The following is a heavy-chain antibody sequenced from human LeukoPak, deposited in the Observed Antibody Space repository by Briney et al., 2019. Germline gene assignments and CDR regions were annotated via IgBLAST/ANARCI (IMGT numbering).Heavy chain of an antibody. V-gene: IGHV1-18*01. CDR1: GYTFTSYG. J-gene: IGHJ5*02. CDR2: IIPFHGNT. D-gene: IGHD3-3*01. CDR3: ARPQPYYDFWSGDTSSWFDP. Sequence: ASVKVSCKASGYTFTSYGISWVRQAPGQGLEWMGWIIPFHGNTNYAQKLQGRVTITTDTSTSTAYMELRSLRSDDTAVYYCARPQPYYDFWSGDTSSWFDPWGQGTLVTVSS.